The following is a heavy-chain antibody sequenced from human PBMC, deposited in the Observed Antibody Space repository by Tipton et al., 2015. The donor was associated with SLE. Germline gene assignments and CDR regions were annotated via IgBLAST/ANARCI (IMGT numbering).Heavy chain of an antibody. Sequence: LRLSCAASGFTFSSYGMHWIRQPPGKGLEWIGEINHSGSTNYNPSLKSRVTISVDTSKNQFSLKLSSVTAADTAVYYCSILGITMVRGVSYGMDVWGQGITVTVSS. V-gene: IGHV4-34*08. J-gene: IGHJ6*02. CDR2: INHSGST. CDR3: SILGITMVRGVSYGMDV. CDR1: GFTFSSYG. D-gene: IGHD3-10*01.